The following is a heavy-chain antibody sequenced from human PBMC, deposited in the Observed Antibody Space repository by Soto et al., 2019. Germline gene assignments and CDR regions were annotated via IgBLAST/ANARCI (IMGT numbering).Heavy chain of an antibody. V-gene: IGHV3-7*01. CDR2: IKQDGTEK. Sequence: GGSLRLSCPASGFTFSSFWMTGVPQAPGKGLEWVANIKQDGTEKDYVDSVKGRFTISRDNAKNSLYLQINSLRAEDTAVYYCASDYHGLGSYYSLGPFAFWGQGTMVTVSS. J-gene: IGHJ3*01. CDR1: GFTFSSFW. D-gene: IGHD3-10*01. CDR3: ASDYHGLGSYYSLGPFAF.